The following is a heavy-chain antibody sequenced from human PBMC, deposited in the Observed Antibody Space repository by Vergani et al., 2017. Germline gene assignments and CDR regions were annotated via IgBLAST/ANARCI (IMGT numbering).Heavy chain of an antibody. V-gene: IGHV3-21*01. D-gene: IGHD3-3*01. CDR2: ISSSSSYT. J-gene: IGHJ4*02. Sequence: EVQLVESGGGLVKPGGSLRLSCAASGFTFSSYSMNWVRQAPGKGLEWVSSISSSSSYTNYADSVKGRFTISRDNAKNSLYLQMNSLRAEDTAVYYCASTGFGVGAYSSRDYWGQGTLVTVSS. CDR1: GFTFSSYS. CDR3: ASTGFGVGAYSSRDY.